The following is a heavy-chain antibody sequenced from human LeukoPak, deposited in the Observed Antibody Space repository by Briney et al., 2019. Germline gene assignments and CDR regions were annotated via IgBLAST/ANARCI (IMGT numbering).Heavy chain of an antibody. CDR1: GYTFTSYY. Sequence: ASVKVSCKASGYTFTSYYMHWVRQAPGQGLEWMGIINPSGGSTSYAQKFQGRVTMTRDTSTSTVYMELSSLRSEDTAVYYCARVASIAAAVMYYFDYWGQGTLVTVCS. CDR2: INPSGGST. J-gene: IGHJ4*02. D-gene: IGHD6-13*01. CDR3: ARVASIAAAVMYYFDY. V-gene: IGHV1-46*01.